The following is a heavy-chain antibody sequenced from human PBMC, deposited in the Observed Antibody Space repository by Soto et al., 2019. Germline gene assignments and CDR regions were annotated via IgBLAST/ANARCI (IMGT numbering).Heavy chain of an antibody. Sequence: SETLSLTCTFSGGSISAYYWSWIRQPPGKGLEWIGHIYYSGSTNYSPSLKSRVTISIDTSKRQFSLKLRSVTAADTAVYYCARVGSGSYYDFNWFDPWRQGKVVTVSS. D-gene: IGHD1-26*01. CDR3: ARVGSGSYYDFNWFDP. CDR2: IYYSGST. CDR1: GGSISAYY. J-gene: IGHJ5*02. V-gene: IGHV4-59*01.